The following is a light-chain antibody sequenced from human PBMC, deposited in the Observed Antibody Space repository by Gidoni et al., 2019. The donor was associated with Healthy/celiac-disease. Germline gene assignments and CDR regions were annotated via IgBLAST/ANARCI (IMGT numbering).Light chain of an antibody. J-gene: IGKJ2*01. Sequence: DIQMTQSPSYLSASVGDRVTITCRASQSISSYLNWYQQKPGKAPTLMIYAASSLQSGVPSRFSGSGSGTDFTLTISSLQPEDFATYYCQQSYSTPNTFXXXTKLEIK. CDR1: QSISSY. CDR2: AAS. CDR3: QQSYSTPNT. V-gene: IGKV1-39*01.